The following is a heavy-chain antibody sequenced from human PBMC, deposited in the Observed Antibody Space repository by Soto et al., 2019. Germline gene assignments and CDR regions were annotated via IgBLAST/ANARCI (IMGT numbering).Heavy chain of an antibody. CDR3: ARFFYGSGSYYKSGFDY. V-gene: IGHV4-30-2*01. D-gene: IGHD3-10*01. CDR1: GGSISSGGYS. J-gene: IGHJ4*02. Sequence: SETLSLTCAVSGGSISSGGYSWSWIRQPPGKGLEWIGYIYHSGSTYYNPSLKSRVTISVDRSKNQFSLKLSSVTAADTAVYYCARFFYGSGSYYKSGFDYWGQGTLVTVSS. CDR2: IYHSGST.